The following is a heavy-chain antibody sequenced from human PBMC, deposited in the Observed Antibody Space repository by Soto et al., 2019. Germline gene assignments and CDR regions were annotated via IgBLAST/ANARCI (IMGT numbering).Heavy chain of an antibody. CDR3: ARDRSVRVGATSWFDP. J-gene: IGHJ5*02. CDR1: GFTFSSYG. D-gene: IGHD1-26*01. V-gene: IGHV3-33*01. Sequence: QVQLVESGGGVVQPGWSLRLSCAASGFTFSSYGMHWVRQAPGKGLEWVAVIWYDGSNKYYADSVKGRFTISRDNSKNTLYLQMNSLRAEDTAVYYCARDRSVRVGATSWFDPWGQGTLVTVSS. CDR2: IWYDGSNK.